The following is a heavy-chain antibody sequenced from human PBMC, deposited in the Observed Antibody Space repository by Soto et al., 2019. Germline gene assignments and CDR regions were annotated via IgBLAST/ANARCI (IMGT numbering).Heavy chain of an antibody. V-gene: IGHV4-39*01. D-gene: IGHD3-3*01. CDR2: IYYSGST. J-gene: IGHJ4*02. Sequence: QLQLQESGPGLVKPSETLSLTCTVSGGSISSSSYYWGWIRQPPGKGLEWIGSIYYSGSTYYNPSLKSRVTISVDTSKNQFSLKLSSVTAADTAVYYCADFWSGYYAAPDYWGQGTLVTVSS. CDR3: ADFWSGYYAAPDY. CDR1: GGSISSSSYY.